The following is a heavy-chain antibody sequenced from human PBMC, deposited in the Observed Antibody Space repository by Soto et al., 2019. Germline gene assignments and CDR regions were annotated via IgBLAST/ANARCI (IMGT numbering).Heavy chain of an antibody. CDR3: AGVLLRYFDWLGYYFDY. J-gene: IGHJ4*02. CDR1: GGSISSGGYY. CDR2: IYYSGST. Sequence: QVQLQESGPGLVKPSQTLSLTCTVSGGSISSGGYYWSWIRQHPGKGLEWIGYIYYSGSTYYNPSLKSRVTMSVDTSKSQFPLQLSSVAAADTAVYYCAGVLLRYFDWLGYYFDYWGQGTLVTVSS. D-gene: IGHD3-9*01. V-gene: IGHV4-31*03.